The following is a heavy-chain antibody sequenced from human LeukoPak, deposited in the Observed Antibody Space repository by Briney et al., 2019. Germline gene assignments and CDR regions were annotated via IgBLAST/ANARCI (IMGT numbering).Heavy chain of an antibody. CDR2: IYYSGST. CDR1: GGSISSYY. Sequence: SETLSLTCTVSGGSISSYYWSWIRQPPGKGLEWIGSIYYSGSTYYNPSLKSRVTISVDTSKNQFSLKLSSVTAADTAVYYCARCEVDGDYVFHYWGQGTLVTVSS. CDR3: ARCEVDGDYVFHY. J-gene: IGHJ4*02. V-gene: IGHV4-59*12. D-gene: IGHD4-17*01.